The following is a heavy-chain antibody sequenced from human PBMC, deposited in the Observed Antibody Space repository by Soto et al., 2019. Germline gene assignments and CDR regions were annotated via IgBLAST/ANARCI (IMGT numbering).Heavy chain of an antibody. V-gene: IGHV4-61*01. J-gene: IGHJ3*02. CDR1: GGSVSSGSYY. D-gene: IGHD6-19*01. Sequence: KPSETLSLTCTVSGGSVSSGSYYWSWIRQPPGKGLEWIGYIYYSGSTNYNPSLKSRVTISVDTSKNQFSLKLSSVTAADTAVYYCAGAVAGYDDAFDIWGQGTMVTVSS. CDR2: IYYSGST. CDR3: AGAVAGYDDAFDI.